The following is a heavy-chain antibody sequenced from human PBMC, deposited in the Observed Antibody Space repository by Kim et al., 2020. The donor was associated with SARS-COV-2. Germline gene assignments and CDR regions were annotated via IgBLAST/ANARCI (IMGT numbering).Heavy chain of an antibody. D-gene: IGHD3-9*01. J-gene: IGHJ2*01. Sequence: ASVKVSCKASGYTFTSYDINWVRQATGQGLEWMGWMNPNSGNTGYAQKFQGRVTMTRNTSISTAYMELSSLRSEDTAVYYCARGRHGLRYFDWLLNYWYFDLWGRGTLVTVSS. CDR1: GYTFTSYD. CDR2: MNPNSGNT. V-gene: IGHV1-8*01. CDR3: ARGRHGLRYFDWLLNYWYFDL.